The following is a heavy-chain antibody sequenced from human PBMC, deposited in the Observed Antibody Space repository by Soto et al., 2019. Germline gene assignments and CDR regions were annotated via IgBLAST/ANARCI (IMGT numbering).Heavy chain of an antibody. CDR3: ARVDTAMASYYYYGMDV. CDR2: IIPILGIA. J-gene: IGHJ6*02. CDR1: GGTFSSYT. Sequence: QVQLVQSGAEVKKPGSSVKVSCKASGGTFSSYTISWVRQAPGQGLEWMGRIIPILGIANYAQKFQGRVTITAEKSTSTAYMELSSLRSEDTAVYYCARVDTAMASYYYYGMDVWGQGTTVTVSS. D-gene: IGHD5-18*01. V-gene: IGHV1-69*02.